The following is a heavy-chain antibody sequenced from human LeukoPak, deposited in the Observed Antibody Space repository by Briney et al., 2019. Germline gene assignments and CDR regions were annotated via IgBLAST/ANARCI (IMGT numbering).Heavy chain of an antibody. Sequence: GGSLRLSCVASGLTFSSYAMSWVRQAPGTGLEWVSAISGTGGSTYYADSVKGRFTISRDNSKNTLFLQMNSLRAEDTAVYYCAKSASGYYLFDYWGQGTLVTVAS. D-gene: IGHD2/OR15-2a*01. V-gene: IGHV3-23*01. J-gene: IGHJ4*02. CDR2: ISGTGGST. CDR1: GLTFSSYA. CDR3: AKSASGYYLFDY.